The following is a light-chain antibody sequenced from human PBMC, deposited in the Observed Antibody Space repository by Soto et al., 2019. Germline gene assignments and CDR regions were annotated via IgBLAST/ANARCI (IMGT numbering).Light chain of an antibody. V-gene: IGKV1-39*01. J-gene: IGKJ3*01. CDR3: QQSYNMPFT. Sequence: DIQMTQSPSSLSASVGDRVTITCRASQSISSYLNWYQQKPGKAPKLLIYAAFILQSVVTSRFGGSGAGTDFTLTVSSLQPEDFATYFCQQSYNMPFTFGPGTKVDI. CDR1: QSISSY. CDR2: AAF.